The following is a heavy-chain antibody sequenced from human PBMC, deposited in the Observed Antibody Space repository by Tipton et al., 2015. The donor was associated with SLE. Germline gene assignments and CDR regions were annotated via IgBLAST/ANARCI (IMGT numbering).Heavy chain of an antibody. Sequence: SLRLSCTTSGFTFGDYAMSWVRQAPGKGLEWVGFIRSKAYGGTTEYAASVKGRFTIPRDDSKSIAYLQMNSLKTEDTAVYFCARGGWACSDRSICYNDYWGHGTLVTVSS. CDR2: IRSKAYGGTT. J-gene: IGHJ4*01. CDR3: ARGGWACSDRSICYNDY. CDR1: GFTFGDYA. D-gene: IGHD2-2*01. V-gene: IGHV3-49*04.